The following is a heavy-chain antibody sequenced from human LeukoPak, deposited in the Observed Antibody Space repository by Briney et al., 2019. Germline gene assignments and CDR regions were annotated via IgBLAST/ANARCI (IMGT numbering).Heavy chain of an antibody. D-gene: IGHD2-15*01. CDR3: ARIFRGYSGGGWYKSWFDP. CDR1: GDSISNSNYY. CDR2: IYYSGST. V-gene: IGHV4-39*07. Sequence: KPSETLSLTCTVPGDSISNSNYYWGWIRQPPGKGLEWIGTIYYSGSTYYNPSLMSRVAISVDTSKNQFSLKLTSVTAADMAVYFCARIFRGYSGGGWYKSWFDPWGQGTLVTVSS. J-gene: IGHJ5*02.